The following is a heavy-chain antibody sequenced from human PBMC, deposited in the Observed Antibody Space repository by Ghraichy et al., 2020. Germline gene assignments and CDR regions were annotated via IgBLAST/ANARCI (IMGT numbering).Heavy chain of an antibody. CDR1: GGSISSYY. Sequence: SETLSLTCTVSGGSISSYYWSWIRQPPGKGLEWIGYIYYSGSTNYNPSLKSRVTISVDTSKNQFSLKLSSVTAADTAVYYCARIGDFWSGYHITVDYYFDYWGQGTLVTVSS. J-gene: IGHJ4*02. CDR3: ARIGDFWSGYHITVDYYFDY. D-gene: IGHD3-3*01. CDR2: IYYSGST. V-gene: IGHV4-59*01.